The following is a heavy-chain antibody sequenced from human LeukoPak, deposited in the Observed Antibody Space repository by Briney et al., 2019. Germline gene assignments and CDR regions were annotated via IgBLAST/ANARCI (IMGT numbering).Heavy chain of an antibody. J-gene: IGHJ4*02. D-gene: IGHD6-19*01. V-gene: IGHV3-23*01. CDR3: AKFTSGWFEDC. CDR1: GFTFSSYA. CDR2: ISGSGGST. Sequence: GGSLRLSCAASGFTFSSYAMSWVRQAPGKGLEWVSAISGSGGSTYYADSVKGRFTISRDNSKSILYLQMHSLRAEDTALYYCAKFTSGWFEDCWGQGTLVTVSS.